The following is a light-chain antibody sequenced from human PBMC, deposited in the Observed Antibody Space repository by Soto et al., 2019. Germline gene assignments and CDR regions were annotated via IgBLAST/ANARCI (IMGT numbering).Light chain of an antibody. Sequence: QSVVTQPPSVSGAPGQRVTISCIGSSSNIGACYDVHWYQQLPGTAPKLLIHGNTNRPAGVPDRFSASKSETSASLAITGLQADDEADYYCQSYDSSLSGPVFGGGTKLTVL. V-gene: IGLV1-40*01. CDR1: SSNIGACYD. CDR3: QSYDSSLSGPV. CDR2: GNT. J-gene: IGLJ3*02.